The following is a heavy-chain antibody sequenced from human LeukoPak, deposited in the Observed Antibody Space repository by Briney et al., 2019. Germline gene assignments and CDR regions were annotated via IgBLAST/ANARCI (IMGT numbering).Heavy chain of an antibody. Sequence: SETLSLTCAVYGGSFSGYYWSWIRQPPGKGLEWIGEINHSGSTNYNPSLKSRVTISVDTSKHQFSLKLTSVTAADTAVYYCARSPSLRTYGYGPWELPVSYFDYWGQGTLVTVSS. CDR1: GGSFSGYY. V-gene: IGHV4-34*01. CDR3: ARSPSLRTYGYGPWELPVSYFDY. D-gene: IGHD1-26*01. J-gene: IGHJ4*02. CDR2: INHSGST.